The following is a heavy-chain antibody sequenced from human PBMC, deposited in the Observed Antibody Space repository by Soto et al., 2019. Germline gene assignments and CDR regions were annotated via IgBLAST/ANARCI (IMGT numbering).Heavy chain of an antibody. J-gene: IGHJ4*02. CDR3: ARELDVAARPGSQRLDH. D-gene: IGHD6-6*01. CDR2: ISSQSIYT. Sequence: LRLSFVTSGFDLGSYYMTWIRQAPGKGLEWVSHISSQSIYTNYAASVKGRFTISRDNAKNSLYLQMTSLRADDTAVYYCARELDVAARPGSQRLDHWGQGTLVTVSS. V-gene: IGHV3-11*06. CDR1: GFDLGSYY.